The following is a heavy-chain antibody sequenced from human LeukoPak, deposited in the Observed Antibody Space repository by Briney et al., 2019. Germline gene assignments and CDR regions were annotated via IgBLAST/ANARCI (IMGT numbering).Heavy chain of an antibody. CDR2: ISSSGSTI. J-gene: IGHJ4*02. CDR3: ARNEYYFDS. Sequence: GESLRLSCAASGFTFTNYYMSWIRQAPGKGLEWVSYISSSGSTIYYADSVKGRFTISRDNAKNSLYLQMNSLKVEDTAVYYCARNEYYFDSWGQGTLVTVSS. D-gene: IGHD1-1*01. CDR1: GFTFTNYY. V-gene: IGHV3-11*01.